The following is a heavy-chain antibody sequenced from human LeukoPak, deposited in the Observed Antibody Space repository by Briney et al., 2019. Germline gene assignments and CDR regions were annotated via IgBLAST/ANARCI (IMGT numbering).Heavy chain of an antibody. D-gene: IGHD1-26*01. CDR1: GGSFSGYY. Sequence: SETLSLTCAVYGGSFSGYYWSWIRQPPGKGLEWIGEINHSGSTNYNPSLKSRVTISVDTSKNRFSLKLSSVTAADTAVYYCARDSMGATTIDYWGQGTLVTVSS. J-gene: IGHJ4*02. CDR2: INHSGST. CDR3: ARDSMGATTIDY. V-gene: IGHV4-34*01.